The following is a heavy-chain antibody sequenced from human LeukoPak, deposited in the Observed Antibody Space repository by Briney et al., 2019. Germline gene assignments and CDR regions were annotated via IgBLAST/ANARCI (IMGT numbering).Heavy chain of an antibody. V-gene: IGHV3-11*01. CDR1: GFTFSDYY. CDR3: ARVGGWLARDYADV. CDR2: ISSSGSTI. D-gene: IGHD4-17*01. Sequence: GGSLRLSCAASGFTFSDYYMSWIRQAPGKGLEWVSYISSSGSTIYYADSVKGRFTISRDNAKNPLYLQMNSLRAEDTAVYYCARVGGWLARDYADVWGQGTTVTVSS. J-gene: IGHJ6*02.